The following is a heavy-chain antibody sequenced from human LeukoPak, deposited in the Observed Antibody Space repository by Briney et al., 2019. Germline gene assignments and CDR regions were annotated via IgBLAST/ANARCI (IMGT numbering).Heavy chain of an antibody. D-gene: IGHD5-18*01. CDR3: ARGYTWIQLWSERRAFDI. CDR2: IYSGGST. V-gene: IGHV3-53*01. J-gene: IGHJ3*02. CDR1: GFTVSSNY. Sequence: GGSLRLSCAASGFTVSSNYMSWVRQAPGKGLEWVSVIYSGGSTYYADSVKGRFTISRDNSKNTLYLQMNSLRAEDTAVYYCARGYTWIQLWSERRAFDIWGQGTMVTVSS.